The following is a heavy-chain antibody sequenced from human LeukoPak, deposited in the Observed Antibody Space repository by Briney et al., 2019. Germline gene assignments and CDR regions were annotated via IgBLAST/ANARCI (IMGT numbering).Heavy chain of an antibody. Sequence: SETLSLTCTVSGGSISSYHWNWIRQPPGKALEWLGYAYYSGSTNYNPSLKTRLTISVDTSKAQFSLTLSSVTAADTAIYYCASRSGRNYYGMDVWGQGTTVIVSS. CDR2: AYYSGST. J-gene: IGHJ6*02. V-gene: IGHV4-59*01. CDR3: ASRSGRNYYGMDV. D-gene: IGHD3-10*01. CDR1: GGSISSYH.